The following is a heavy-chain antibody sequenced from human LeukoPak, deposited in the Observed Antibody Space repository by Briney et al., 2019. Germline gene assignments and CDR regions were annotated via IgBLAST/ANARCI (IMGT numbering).Heavy chain of an antibody. V-gene: IGHV1-3*01. CDR3: ARGIWSATRVDYYLDN. CDR1: GYTFSGYA. Sequence: ASVKVSCKASGYTFSGYAIHWVRQAPGQRFEWMGWVNAGNGHTKYSQNFQGRVTITRDSSANIVYMDVSSLTSEDTAVYYCARGIWSATRVDYYLDNWGRGTLVTVSS. CDR2: VNAGNGHT. J-gene: IGHJ4*02. D-gene: IGHD5-24*01.